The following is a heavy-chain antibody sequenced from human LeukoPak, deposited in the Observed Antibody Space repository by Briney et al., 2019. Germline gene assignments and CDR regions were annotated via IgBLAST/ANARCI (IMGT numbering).Heavy chain of an antibody. CDR3: ATGKYCSSTSCPHGYYYYYYGMDV. D-gene: IGHD2-2*01. CDR1: GYTLTELS. CDR2: FDPEDGET. Sequence: GSVKVSCKVSGYTLTELSMHWVRQAPGKGLEWMGGFDPEDGETIYAQKFQGRVTMTEDTSTDTAYMELSSLRSEDTAVYYCATGKYCSSTSCPHGYYYYYYGMDVWGQGTTVTVSS. V-gene: IGHV1-24*01. J-gene: IGHJ6*02.